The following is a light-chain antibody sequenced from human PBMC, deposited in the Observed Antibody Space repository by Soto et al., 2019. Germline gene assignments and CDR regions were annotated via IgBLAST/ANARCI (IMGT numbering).Light chain of an antibody. CDR1: QSITNY. V-gene: IGKV1-39*01. CDR2: AAS. CDR3: QQSYSTPWT. Sequence: DIQMTQSPSSLSASVGDRVTITCRASQSITNYLNWYQQKPGKAPKLLIYAASSLKSGVPSRFSGSESGTDFTLSISSLKPEDFATYYCQQSYSTPWTFGQGTKVEIK. J-gene: IGKJ1*01.